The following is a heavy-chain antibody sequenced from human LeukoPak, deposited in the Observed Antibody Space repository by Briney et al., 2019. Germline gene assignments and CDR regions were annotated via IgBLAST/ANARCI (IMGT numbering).Heavy chain of an antibody. CDR2: IYHSGST. CDR1: GYSISSGYY. D-gene: IGHD6-19*01. Sequence: SETLSLTCAVSGYSISSGYYWGCIRQPPGKGLEGIGSIYHSGSTYYNPSLKSRFTISVDTSKNQFSLKLSSVTAADTAVYYCARGQWLVRVYFDYWGQGTLVTVSS. J-gene: IGHJ4*02. CDR3: ARGQWLVRVYFDY. V-gene: IGHV4-38-2*01.